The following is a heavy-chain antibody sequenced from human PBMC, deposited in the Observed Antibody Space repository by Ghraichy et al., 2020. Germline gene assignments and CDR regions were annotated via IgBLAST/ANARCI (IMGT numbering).Heavy chain of an antibody. CDR3: ARSDGSYNWFDP. Sequence: GSLRLSCTVSGGSISSYYWSWIRQPPGKGLEWIGYIYYSGSTNYNPSLKSRVTISVDTSKNQFSLKLSSVTAADTAVYYCARSDGSYNWFDPWGQGTLVTVSS. CDR2: IYYSGST. J-gene: IGHJ5*02. CDR1: GGSISSYY. D-gene: IGHD3-10*01. V-gene: IGHV4-59*01.